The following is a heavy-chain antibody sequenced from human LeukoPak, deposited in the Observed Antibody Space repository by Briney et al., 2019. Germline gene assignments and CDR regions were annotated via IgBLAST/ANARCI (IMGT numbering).Heavy chain of an antibody. CDR1: GGSISIYY. D-gene: IGHD4-23*01. V-gene: IGHV4-4*07. Sequence: SETLSLTCTVSGGSISIYYWGWIRQPAGKGLEWIGRIYTSGSTNYSPSLKSRVSMSVDTSNNEFSLRLSSVTAADTAVYFCARSPVDGYFYMDVWGKGTTVTVSS. CDR3: ARSPVDGYFYMDV. J-gene: IGHJ6*03. CDR2: IYTSGST.